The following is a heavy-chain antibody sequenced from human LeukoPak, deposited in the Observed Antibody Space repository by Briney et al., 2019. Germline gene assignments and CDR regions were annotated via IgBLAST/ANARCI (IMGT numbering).Heavy chain of an antibody. Sequence: GGSLRLSCAASGFTFSSYAMSWVRQAPGKGLEWVSAISGSGGRTYYADSVKGRFTISRDNSKSTLYLQMNSLRAEDAAVYYCAKAAWWRGYCSSTSCYGEFDYWGQGTLVTVSS. D-gene: IGHD2-2*01. CDR1: GFTFSSYA. J-gene: IGHJ4*02. V-gene: IGHV3-23*01. CDR2: ISGSGGRT. CDR3: AKAAWWRGYCSSTSCYGEFDY.